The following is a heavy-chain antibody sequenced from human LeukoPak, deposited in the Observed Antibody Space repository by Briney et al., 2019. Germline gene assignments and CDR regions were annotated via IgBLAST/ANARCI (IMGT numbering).Heavy chain of an antibody. J-gene: IGHJ4*02. Sequence: ASVKVSCKASGYTFTNYAMHWVRQAPGQRLEWTGLINVGNGNTKYSQKFQGRVTITRDTSANTAYMELSSLRSEDTAVYYCVRVASPSSSWYVFDYWGQGTLVTVSS. CDR1: GYTFTNYA. D-gene: IGHD6-13*01. CDR2: INVGNGNT. V-gene: IGHV1-3*01. CDR3: VRVASPSSSWYVFDY.